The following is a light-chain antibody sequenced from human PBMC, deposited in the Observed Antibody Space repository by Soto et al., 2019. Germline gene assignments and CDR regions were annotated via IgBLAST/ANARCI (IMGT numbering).Light chain of an antibody. Sequence: QSALTQPASVSGSPGQSITISCTGTSSDVGGYNYVSWYQQHPGKAPKLMIYEVTNRPSGVSDRFFGSKSGNTASLIISGLLAEDEADYYCSSYTSSSTPYVFGTGTKLTVL. J-gene: IGLJ1*01. CDR3: SSYTSSSTPYV. V-gene: IGLV2-14*01. CDR2: EVT. CDR1: SSDVGGYNY.